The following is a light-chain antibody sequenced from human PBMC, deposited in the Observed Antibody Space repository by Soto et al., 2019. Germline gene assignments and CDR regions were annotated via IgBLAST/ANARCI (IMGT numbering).Light chain of an antibody. J-gene: IGKJ4*01. V-gene: IGKV2-28*01. Sequence: DIVMTQSPLSLPVTPGEPASISCRSSQSLLHSSGRYYLDWYLQKPGQSPQLLIYLGSHRASGVPDRFSGSGSGTDFTLTISRVEAEDVGIYYCIQALKPPFAFGGGTRVEIK. CDR2: LGS. CDR3: IQALKPPFA. CDR1: QSLLHSSGRYY.